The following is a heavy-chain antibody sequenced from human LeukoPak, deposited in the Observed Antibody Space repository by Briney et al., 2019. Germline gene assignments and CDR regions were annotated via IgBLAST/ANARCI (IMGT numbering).Heavy chain of an antibody. J-gene: IGHJ4*02. D-gene: IGHD3-22*01. CDR1: GYSFTSYW. CDR2: IYPGGSDT. V-gene: IGHV5-51*01. Sequence: GESLKISCKGSGYSFTSYWIGWVRQMPGKGLEWMGIIYPGGSDTRYSPSFQGQVTISADKSISTAYLQWSSLKASDTAMYYCARIVVVNKNYFDYWGQGTLVTVSS. CDR3: ARIVVVNKNYFDY.